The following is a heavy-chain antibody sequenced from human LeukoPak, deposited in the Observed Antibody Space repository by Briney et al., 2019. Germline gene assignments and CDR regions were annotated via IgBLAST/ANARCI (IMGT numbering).Heavy chain of an antibody. V-gene: IGHV3-7*05. CDR1: GFNFRTYL. J-gene: IGHJ4*02. Sequence: GGSLRLSCAASGFNFRTYLLSWVRQAPGKGLECVANSNEDGCKLHYVDSVKGRFTISRDNAQNSLDLQMNSLRAEDTAVYYCARPGTSWSFDYGGQGSLVTVSS. CDR3: ARPGTSWSFDY. D-gene: IGHD6-13*01. CDR2: SNEDGCKL.